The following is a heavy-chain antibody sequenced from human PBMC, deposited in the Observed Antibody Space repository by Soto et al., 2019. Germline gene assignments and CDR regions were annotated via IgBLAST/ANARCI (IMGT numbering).Heavy chain of an antibody. CDR2: IGTAGDP. Sequence: GGSLRLSCAASGFTFSSYDMHWVRQATGKGLEWVSAIGTAGDPYYPGSVKGRFTISRENAKNSLYLQMNSLRAGDTAVYYCARAGYDSSGYHYWYFDLRGRGTLVTAYS. CDR3: ARAGYDSSGYHYWYFDL. D-gene: IGHD3-22*01. CDR1: GFTFSSYD. J-gene: IGHJ2*01. V-gene: IGHV3-13*05.